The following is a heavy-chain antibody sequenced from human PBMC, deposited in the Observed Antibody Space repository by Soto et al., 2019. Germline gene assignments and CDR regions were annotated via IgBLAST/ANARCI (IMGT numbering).Heavy chain of an antibody. CDR3: ARGSGYDSSGYSYFDY. J-gene: IGHJ4*02. CDR2: MYYSGST. D-gene: IGHD3-22*01. V-gene: IGHV4-59*07. Sequence: SVTLSLTCTVSGGSISSYYWSWIRQPPGKGLEWIGYMYYSGSTNYNPSLKSRVTISVDTSKNQFSLKLSSVTAADTAVYYCARGSGYDSSGYSYFDYWGQGTLVTVSS. CDR1: GGSISSYY.